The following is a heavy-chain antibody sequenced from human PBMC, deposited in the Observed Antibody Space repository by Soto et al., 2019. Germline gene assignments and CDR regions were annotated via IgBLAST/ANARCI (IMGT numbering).Heavy chain of an antibody. Sequence: PGESLKLSCAGCGDSFTSYWIGWVRQMAGKGLEWMGVIYPGDSDTRYSPSFQGQVTISADKYISTAYLQWSSLKASYTGMYYCARLSSISAPCYDADGFDPWGQGTLVTVSS. D-gene: IGHD2-2*01. CDR3: ARLSSISAPCYDADGFDP. CDR1: GDSFTSYW. J-gene: IGHJ5*02. V-gene: IGHV5-51*01. CDR2: IYPGDSDT.